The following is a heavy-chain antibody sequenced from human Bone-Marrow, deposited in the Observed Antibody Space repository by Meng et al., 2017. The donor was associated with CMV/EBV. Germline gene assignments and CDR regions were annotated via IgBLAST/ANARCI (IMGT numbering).Heavy chain of an antibody. V-gene: IGHV3-23*01. J-gene: IGHJ4*02. CDR2: ITSSGGSA. CDR1: GVSFSTDA. D-gene: IGHD1-26*01. Sequence: SGVSFSTDAMSWVRQSPGKGLEWVSTITSSGGSAYYTNSVEGRFTISRENFKNNLFLQMDSMRGDDTAIYYCAKVADEWEVLLPFGTWGQGTLVTVSS. CDR3: AKVADEWEVLLPFGT.